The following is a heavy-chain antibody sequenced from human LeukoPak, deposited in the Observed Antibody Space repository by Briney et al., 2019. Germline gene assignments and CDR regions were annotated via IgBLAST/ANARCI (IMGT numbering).Heavy chain of an antibody. CDR3: ARDVGEYCSSTSCYASDY. V-gene: IGHV1-46*01. D-gene: IGHD2-2*01. CDR1: GYTFTSYY. Sequence: ASVKVSCKASGYTFTSYYMHWVRQAPGQGLEWRGKINPSDGSTRYAQKFQGRGTRTRDMSTSTVYMELSSLRSEDTAVYYCARDVGEYCSSTSCYASDYWGQGTLVTVSS. CDR2: INPSDGST. J-gene: IGHJ4*02.